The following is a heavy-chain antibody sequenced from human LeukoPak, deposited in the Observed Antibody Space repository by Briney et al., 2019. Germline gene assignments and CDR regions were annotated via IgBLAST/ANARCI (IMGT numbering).Heavy chain of an antibody. CDR2: INPNSGDT. Sequence: GASVKVSCKASGYIFNDYYIHWVRQAPGQGLEWIRWINPNSGDTNSAQKFQDRVTMTRDTSISTAYMELSSLRSDDTAVYYCARPRSGYDEKRDAFDIWGQGTMVSVSS. CDR3: ARPRSGYDEKRDAFDI. J-gene: IGHJ3*02. V-gene: IGHV1-2*02. D-gene: IGHD5-12*01. CDR1: GYIFNDYY.